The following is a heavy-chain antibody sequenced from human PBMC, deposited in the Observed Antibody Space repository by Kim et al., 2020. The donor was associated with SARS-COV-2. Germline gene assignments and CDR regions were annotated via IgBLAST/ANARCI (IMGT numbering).Heavy chain of an antibody. Sequence: ASVKVSCKASGYTFTSYGISWVRQAPGQGLEWMGWISAYNGNTNYAQKLQGRVTMTTDTSTSTAYMELRSLRSDDTAVYYCARVTATGYSSGWYYFDYWGQGTLVTVSS. D-gene: IGHD6-19*01. CDR2: ISAYNGNT. CDR1: GYTFTSYG. V-gene: IGHV1-18*01. J-gene: IGHJ4*02. CDR3: ARVTATGYSSGWYYFDY.